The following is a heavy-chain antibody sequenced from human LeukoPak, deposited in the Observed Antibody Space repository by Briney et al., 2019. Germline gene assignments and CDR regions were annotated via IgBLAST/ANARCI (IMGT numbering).Heavy chain of an antibody. CDR3: ARGNYDSSGYYAVVD. CDR1: GGSISSYY. Sequence: PSETLSLTCTVSGGSISSYYWSWIRQPAGKGLEWIGRIYATGSTNYNPSLKSRVAMSVDTSKNQFSLRLTSVTAADTAVYYCARGNYDSSGYYAVVDWGQGTLVTVSS. V-gene: IGHV4-4*07. D-gene: IGHD3-22*01. CDR2: IYATGST. J-gene: IGHJ4*02.